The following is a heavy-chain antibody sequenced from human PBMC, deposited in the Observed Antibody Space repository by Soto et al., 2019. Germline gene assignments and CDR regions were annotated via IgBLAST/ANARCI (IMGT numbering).Heavy chain of an antibody. V-gene: IGHV1-3*01. J-gene: IGHJ3*02. Sequence: ASVKVSCKASGYTFTSYAMHWVRQAPGQRLEWMGWINAGNGNTKYSQKFQGRVTITRDTSASTAYMELSSLRSEDTAVYYCARVYGEYGSDAFDIWVQGTMVTVSS. CDR2: INAGNGNT. D-gene: IGHD4-17*01. CDR1: GYTFTSYA. CDR3: ARVYGEYGSDAFDI.